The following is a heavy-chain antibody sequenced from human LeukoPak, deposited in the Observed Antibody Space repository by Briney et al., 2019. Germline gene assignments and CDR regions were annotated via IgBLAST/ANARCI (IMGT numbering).Heavy chain of an antibody. CDR2: IKSKTDGGTT. J-gene: IGHJ4*02. D-gene: IGHD6-19*01. CDR1: GFIFSTYW. V-gene: IGHV3-15*01. Sequence: PGGSLRLSCTGSGFIFSTYWMHWVRQAPGKGLEWVGRIKSKTDGGTTDYAAPVKGRFTISRDDSKNTLYLQMNSLKTEDTAVYYCTTERWLVKFDYWGQGTLVTVSS. CDR3: TTERWLVKFDY.